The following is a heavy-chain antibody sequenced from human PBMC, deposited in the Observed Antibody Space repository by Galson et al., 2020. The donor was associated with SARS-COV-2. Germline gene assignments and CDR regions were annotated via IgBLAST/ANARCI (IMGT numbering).Heavy chain of an antibody. D-gene: IGHD5-18*01. CDR3: ARYRLTYFDS. J-gene: IGHJ4*02. CDR1: GFSLSTTTVG. CDR2: IYWDDDK. V-gene: IGHV2-5*02. Sequence: KMSGPTLVKPTQTLTLTCTFSGFSLSTTTVGVGWIRQPPGKALEWLALIYWDDDKRYSPSLKSRLTITKDTSKNQMVLTMTTMDPVDTATYYCARYRLTYFDSWGQGTLVTVSS.